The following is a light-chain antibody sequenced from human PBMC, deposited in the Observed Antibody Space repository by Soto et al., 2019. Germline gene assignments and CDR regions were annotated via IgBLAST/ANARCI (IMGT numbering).Light chain of an antibody. CDR2: DAS. J-gene: IGKJ4*01. V-gene: IGKV3-11*01. CDR3: QHRSNWPPVT. CDR1: QSVSSY. Sequence: EIVLTQSPATLSLSPGERATLSCRASQSVSSYLAWYQQKPGQAPRLLIYDASNRATGIPARFSGSGSGTDFTLTIISLEPEDFAVYYCQHRSNWPPVTFGGGTKVEIK.